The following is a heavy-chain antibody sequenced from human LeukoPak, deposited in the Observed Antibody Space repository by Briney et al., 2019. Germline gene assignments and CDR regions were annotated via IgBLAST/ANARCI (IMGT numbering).Heavy chain of an antibody. J-gene: IGHJ6*04. CDR2: IKHSGST. V-gene: IGHV4-34*01. D-gene: IGHD2-2*01. Sequence: SETLSLTCAVYGGSFSGYYWSWIRQPPGKGLEWIGEIKHSGSTNYNPSLKRRVTISVDTSKNQFSLKLRSVTAADTAVYYCARVRYCSSTSCPWGKGTTVTVSS. CDR1: GGSFSGYY. CDR3: ARVRYCSSTSCP.